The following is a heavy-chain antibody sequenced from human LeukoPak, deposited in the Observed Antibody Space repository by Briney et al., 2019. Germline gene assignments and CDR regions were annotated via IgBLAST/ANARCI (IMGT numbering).Heavy chain of an antibody. CDR1: GFTFSSYS. D-gene: IGHD6-13*01. CDR3: ARTYLLAAATEFDP. V-gene: IGHV3-21*01. J-gene: IGHJ5*02. CDR2: ISSSSSYI. Sequence: GGSLRLSCAASGFTFSSYSMNWVRQAPGKGLEWVSFISSSSSYIYYADSVKGRFTISRDNAENSLYLQVNSLRAEDTAVYYCARTYLLAAATEFDPWGQGTLVTVSS.